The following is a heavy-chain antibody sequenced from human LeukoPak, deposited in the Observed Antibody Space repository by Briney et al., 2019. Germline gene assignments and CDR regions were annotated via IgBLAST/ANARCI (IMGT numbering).Heavy chain of an antibody. J-gene: IGHJ4*02. CDR1: GFTFSSYG. Sequence: GGSLRLSCAASGFTFSSYGMHWVRQAPGKGLEWVAFIRYDGSNKYYADSVKGRFTISRGNSKNTLYLQMNSLRAEDTAVYYCALDYYDSSGSMDYWGQGTLVTVSS. D-gene: IGHD3-22*01. V-gene: IGHV3-30*02. CDR2: IRYDGSNK. CDR3: ALDYYDSSGSMDY.